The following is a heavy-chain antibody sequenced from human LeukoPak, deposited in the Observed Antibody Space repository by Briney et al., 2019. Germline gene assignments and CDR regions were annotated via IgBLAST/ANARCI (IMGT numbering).Heavy chain of an antibody. CDR3: ASDPNGDYVGAFDY. J-gene: IGHJ4*01. CDR2: VAARGPAT. V-gene: IGHV3-23*01. CDR1: GVTFSCYA. D-gene: IGHD2-8*01. Sequence: PPGGSLRLSCVDSGVTFSCYALAWVRQAPGKGRVWGAAVAARGPATPYVDSVKGRFTIPRDNSQNTMYLQTNSLRSEDTAIEHGASDPNGDYVGAFDYWGRGTLVTVSS.